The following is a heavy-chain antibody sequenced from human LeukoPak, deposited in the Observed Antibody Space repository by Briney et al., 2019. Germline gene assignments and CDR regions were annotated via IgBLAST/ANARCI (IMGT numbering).Heavy chain of an antibody. CDR3: ARGRITMVRGVGDY. D-gene: IGHD3-10*01. J-gene: IGHJ4*02. Sequence: ASVKVSCKASGYTFTSYDIYWVRQAPGQGLERMGWMNPNSGNTGYAQKFQGRVTMTRNTSISTAYMELSSLRSEDTAVYYCARGRITMVRGVGDYWGQGTLVTVSS. CDR2: MNPNSGNT. CDR1: GYTFTSYD. V-gene: IGHV1-8*01.